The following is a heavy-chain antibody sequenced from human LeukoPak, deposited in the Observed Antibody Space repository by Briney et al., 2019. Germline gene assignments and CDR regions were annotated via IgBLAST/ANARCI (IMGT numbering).Heavy chain of an antibody. V-gene: IGHV3-66*01. D-gene: IGHD4-17*01. CDR2: IYSGGST. J-gene: IGHJ4*02. CDR3: ARDFPYGDYPFDY. CDR1: GFTVSSNY. Sequence: GGSLRLSCAASGFTVSSNYMSWVRQAPGKGLEWVSVIYSGGSTYYADSVKGRFTISRDNSKNTLYLQMNSLRAEDTAVYYCARDFPYGDYPFDYWGQGTLVTVSS.